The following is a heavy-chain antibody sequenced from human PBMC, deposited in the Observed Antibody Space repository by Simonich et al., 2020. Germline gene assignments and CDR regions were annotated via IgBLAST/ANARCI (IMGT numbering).Heavy chain of an antibody. CDR1: GFTFSSYG. J-gene: IGHJ4*02. CDR3: ARDRYCSGGSCYYFDY. Sequence: QVQLVESGGGVVQPGRSLRLSCAASGFTFSSYGMHWVRQAPGKGLEWVACIWYDGSNKYYADSVKGRFTISRDNSKNTLYLQMNSLRAEDTAVYYCARDRYCSGGSCYYFDYWGQGTLVTVSS. D-gene: IGHD2-15*01. V-gene: IGHV3-33*01. CDR2: IWYDGSNK.